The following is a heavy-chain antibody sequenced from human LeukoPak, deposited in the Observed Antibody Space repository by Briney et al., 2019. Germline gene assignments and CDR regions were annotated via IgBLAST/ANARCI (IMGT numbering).Heavy chain of an antibody. V-gene: IGHV3-23*01. CDR2: ISGSGGST. J-gene: IGHJ5*02. Sequence: GGSLRLSCAASGFTFSTYGMSWVRQAPGKGLEWVSAISGSGGSTYYADSVKGRFTISRDNSKNTLYLQMNSLRAEDTAVYYCAKRIRVNWFDPWGQGTLVTVSS. D-gene: IGHD2-21*01. CDR1: GFTFSTYG. CDR3: AKRIRVNWFDP.